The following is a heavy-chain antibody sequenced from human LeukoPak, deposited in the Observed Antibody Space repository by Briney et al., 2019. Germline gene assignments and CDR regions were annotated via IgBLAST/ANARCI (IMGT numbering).Heavy chain of an antibody. Sequence: SETLSLTCTVSGGSISSYYWSWIRQPAGKGLEWIGRIYTSGSTNYNPSLKSRVTMSVDTSKNQFSLKLSSVTAADTAVYYCAREPYDILTGYPYYYMDVWGKGTTVTVSS. CDR2: IYTSGST. J-gene: IGHJ6*03. D-gene: IGHD3-9*01. V-gene: IGHV4-4*07. CDR1: GGSISSYY. CDR3: AREPYDILTGYPYYYMDV.